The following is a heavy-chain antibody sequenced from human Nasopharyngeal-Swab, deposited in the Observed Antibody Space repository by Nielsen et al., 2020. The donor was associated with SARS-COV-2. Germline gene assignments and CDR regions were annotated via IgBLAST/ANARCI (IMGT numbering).Heavy chain of an antibody. CDR1: GFTFSDYY. CDR3: ARVSFEGYCSGGSCYPTDYYYYGMDV. CDR2: ISSSGSTI. D-gene: IGHD2-15*01. Sequence: GGSLRLSCAASGFTFSDYYMSWIRQAPGKGLEWVSYISSSGSTIYYADSVKGRFTISRDNAKNSLYLQMNSLRAEDTAVYYCARVSFEGYCSGGSCYPTDYYYYGMDVWGQGTTVTVSS. J-gene: IGHJ6*02. V-gene: IGHV3-11*04.